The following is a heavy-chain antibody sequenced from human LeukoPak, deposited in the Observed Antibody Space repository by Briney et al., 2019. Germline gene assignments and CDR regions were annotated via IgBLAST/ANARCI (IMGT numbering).Heavy chain of an antibody. CDR2: IYPSDSDT. D-gene: IGHD3-3*01. Sequence: GESLKISCKGSGYSFTSYWIGWVRQMPGKGLEWMGTIYPSDSDTRYSPSFQGQVTISADKSISTAYLQWSSLKASDTAMYYCASGGYYDFWSGYSNWFDPWGQGTLVTVSS. CDR3: ASGGYYDFWSGYSNWFDP. CDR1: GYSFTSYW. V-gene: IGHV5-51*01. J-gene: IGHJ5*02.